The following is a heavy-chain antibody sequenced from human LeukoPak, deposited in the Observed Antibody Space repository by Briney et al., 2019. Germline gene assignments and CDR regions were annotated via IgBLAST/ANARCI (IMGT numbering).Heavy chain of an antibody. Sequence: PSETLSLTCAVYGGSFSGYYWSWIRQPPGKGLEWIGEINHSGSTNYNPSLKSRVTISVDTSKNQFSLKLSSVTAADTAVYYCARGDTLYSSGWAYYFDYWGQGTLVTASS. J-gene: IGHJ4*02. D-gene: IGHD6-19*01. CDR2: INHSGST. CDR3: ARGDTLYSSGWAYYFDY. CDR1: GGSFSGYY. V-gene: IGHV4-34*01.